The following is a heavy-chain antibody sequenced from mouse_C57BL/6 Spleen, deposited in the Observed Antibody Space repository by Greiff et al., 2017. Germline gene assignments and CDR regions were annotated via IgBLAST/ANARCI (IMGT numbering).Heavy chain of an antibody. CDR1: GYTFTSYW. V-gene: IGHV1-64*01. D-gene: IGHD1-1*01. Sequence: QVQLQQPGAELVKPGASVKLSCKASGYTFTSYWMHWVKQRPGQGLEWIGMIHPNSGSTNSNEKFKSQAPLTVDKSSSTAYLQRSSLTSEDSAFYYSARDYGSHYAMDYWGQGTSVTVSS. CDR2: IHPNSGST. CDR3: ARDYGSHYAMDY. J-gene: IGHJ4*01.